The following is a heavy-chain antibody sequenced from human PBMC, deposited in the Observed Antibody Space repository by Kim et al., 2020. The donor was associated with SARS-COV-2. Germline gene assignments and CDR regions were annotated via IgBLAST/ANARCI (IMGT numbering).Heavy chain of an antibody. D-gene: IGHD3-22*01. J-gene: IGHJ3*02. Sequence: AESVKGRFTISRDNAKNSLYLQMNSLRAEDTALYYCAKDIGDSSGDAFDIWGQGTMVTVSS. V-gene: IGHV3-9*01. CDR3: AKDIGDSSGDAFDI.